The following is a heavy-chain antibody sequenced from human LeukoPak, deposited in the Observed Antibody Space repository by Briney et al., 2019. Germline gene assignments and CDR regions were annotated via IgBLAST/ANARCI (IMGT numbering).Heavy chain of an antibody. CDR1: GFTFSNSA. D-gene: IGHD1-7*01. J-gene: IGHJ4*02. CDR2: ISAGGSDT. Sequence: SGGSLRLSCAASGFTFSNSAMTWVRQAPGKGLEWVSAISAGGSDTIYTDSVKDRFTISRDNSKNTLYLQMNSLRAEDTAVYYCAKGGNSAPLGYWGQGTLVTVSS. CDR3: AKGGNSAPLGY. V-gene: IGHV3-23*01.